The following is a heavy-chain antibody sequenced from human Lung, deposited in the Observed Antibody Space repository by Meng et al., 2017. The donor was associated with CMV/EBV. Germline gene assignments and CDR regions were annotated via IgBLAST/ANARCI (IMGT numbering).Heavy chain of an antibody. D-gene: IGHD2-21*01. CDR1: GYTFIGHY. CDR2: INPMSGDT. J-gene: IGHJ5*02. V-gene: IGHV1-2*02. CDR3: ARGSEYSPRRWFDP. Sequence: ASVXVSXKTSGYTFIGHYMHWLRQAPGQGLEWMGWINPMSGDTNFAQKFQGRVTMTRDTSISTAYMELSRLRSDDTAVYYCARGSEYSPRRWFDPWGQGTLVTVSS.